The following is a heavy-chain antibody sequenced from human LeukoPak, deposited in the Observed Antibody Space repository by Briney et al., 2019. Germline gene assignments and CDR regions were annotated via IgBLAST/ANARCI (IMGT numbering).Heavy chain of an antibody. V-gene: IGHV2-70*11. D-gene: IGHD3-22*01. CDR1: GFSLSTSGMC. J-gene: IGHJ4*02. CDR3: ARTFYSSGYYYPVY. Sequence: ESGPALVKPTQTLTLTCTFSGFSLSTSGMCVSWIRQPPGKALEWLARIDWDDDKYYSTSLKTRLTISKDTSKNQVVLTMTNMDPVDTATYYCARTFYSSGYYYPVYCGQGTLVTVSS. CDR2: IDWDDDK.